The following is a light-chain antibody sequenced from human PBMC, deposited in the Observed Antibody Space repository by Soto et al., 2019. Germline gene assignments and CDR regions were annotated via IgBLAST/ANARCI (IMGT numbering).Light chain of an antibody. Sequence: ALTQPASVSGSPGQSITISCTGTSSDVGSYNLVSWYQQHPGKAPKLMIYEVSKRPSGVPDRFSGSKSGNTASLTVSGLQAEDEADYYCSSYAGSNNFVFGTGTKVTVL. CDR3: SSYAGSNNFV. CDR2: EVS. V-gene: IGLV2-8*01. CDR1: SSDVGSYNL. J-gene: IGLJ1*01.